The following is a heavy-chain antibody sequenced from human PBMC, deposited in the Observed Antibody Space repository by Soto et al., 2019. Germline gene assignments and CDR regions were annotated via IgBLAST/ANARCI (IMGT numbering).Heavy chain of an antibody. CDR1: GFTVSSNY. J-gene: IGHJ3*02. CDR3: ARVWDSSGYYAVGAFDI. CDR2: IYSGGST. V-gene: IGHV3-53*01. D-gene: IGHD3-22*01. Sequence: GGSLRLSCAASGFTVSSNYMSWVRQAPGKGLEWVSVIYSGGSTYYADSVKGRFTISRDNSKNTLYLQMNSLRAEDTAVYYCARVWDSSGYYAVGAFDIWGQGTMVTV.